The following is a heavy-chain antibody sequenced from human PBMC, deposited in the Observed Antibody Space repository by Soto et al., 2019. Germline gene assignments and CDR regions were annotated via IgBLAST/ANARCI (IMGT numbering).Heavy chain of an antibody. CDR2: ISGSGGST. D-gene: IGHD6-19*01. CDR3: AKVQQWLVHFDY. CDR1: GFTFSSYA. J-gene: IGHJ4*02. V-gene: IGHV3-23*01. Sequence: GGSLRLSCAASGFTFSSYAMSWVRQAPGKGLEWVSAISGSGGSTYYADSVKGRFTISRDNSKNTLYLQMNSLRAEDTAVYYFAKVQQWLVHFDYWGQGTRATVSP.